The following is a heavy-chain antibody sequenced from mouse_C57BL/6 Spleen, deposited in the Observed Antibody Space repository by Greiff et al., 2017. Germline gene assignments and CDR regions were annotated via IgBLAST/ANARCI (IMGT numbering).Heavy chain of an antibody. V-gene: IGHV14-2*01. J-gene: IGHJ2*01. Sequence: EVKLVESGAELVKPGASVKLSCTASGFNFKDYYMHWVKQRTEQGLEWIGRIDPEDGETKYAPKFQGKATITADTSSNTAYLQLSSLTSEDTAVYYCARSATVVALDYWGQGTTLTVSS. CDR1: GFNFKDYY. CDR3: ARSATVVALDY. CDR2: IDPEDGET. D-gene: IGHD1-1*01.